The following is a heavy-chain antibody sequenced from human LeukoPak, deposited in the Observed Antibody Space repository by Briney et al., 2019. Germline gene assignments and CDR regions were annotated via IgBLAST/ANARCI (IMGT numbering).Heavy chain of an antibody. CDR3: ARESGGVITAPDY. V-gene: IGHV4-31*03. CDR2: IYYSGST. CDR1: GVSISGGGYY. Sequence: TSETLSLTCTVSGVSISGGGYYWSWIRQRPGKGREWIGYIYYSGSTYYNPSLKSRVTISVDTSKNQCSLKLSSVTAADTAVYYCARESGGVITAPDYWGQGTLVTVSS. D-gene: IGHD3-16*02. J-gene: IGHJ4*02.